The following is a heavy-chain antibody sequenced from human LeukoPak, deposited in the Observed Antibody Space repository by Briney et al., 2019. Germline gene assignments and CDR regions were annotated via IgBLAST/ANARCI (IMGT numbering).Heavy chain of an antibody. CDR3: ATDRVYYYASGSYYRRGNYYYYYGMDV. Sequence: ASVKVSCKVSGYTLTELSMHWVRQAPGKGLEWMGGFDPEDGETIYAQKFQGRVTMTEDTSTDTAYMELSSLRSEDTAVHYCATDRVYYYASGSYYRRGNYYYYYGMDVWGQGTTVTVSS. J-gene: IGHJ6*02. D-gene: IGHD3-10*01. CDR2: FDPEDGET. V-gene: IGHV1-24*01. CDR1: GYTLTELS.